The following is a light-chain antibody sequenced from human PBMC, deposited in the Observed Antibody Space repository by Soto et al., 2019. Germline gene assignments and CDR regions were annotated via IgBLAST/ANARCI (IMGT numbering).Light chain of an antibody. CDR3: ISYTDRPSYV. CDR1: SSDVGSYDH. J-gene: IGLJ1*01. Sequence: QSVLTQPASVSGSPGQSITISCSGTSSDVGSYDHVAWYQQFPGKSPKLMIYAVSDRPSGVSDRFSGSKSGITASLTISGLQAEDEADYYCISYTDRPSYVFGTGTKLTVL. V-gene: IGLV2-14*01. CDR2: AVS.